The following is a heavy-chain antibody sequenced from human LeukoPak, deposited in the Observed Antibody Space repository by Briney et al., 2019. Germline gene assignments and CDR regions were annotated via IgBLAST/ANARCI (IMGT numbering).Heavy chain of an antibody. CDR3: ARDPSEDIVAYFDY. Sequence: EASVKVSCKASGGTFSSYAISWVRQAPGQGPEWMGRIIPILGIANYAQKFQGRVTITADKSTSTAYMELSSLRSEDTAVYYCARDPSEDIVAYFDYWGQGTLVTVSS. J-gene: IGHJ4*02. CDR1: GGTFSSYA. V-gene: IGHV1-69*04. CDR2: IIPILGIA. D-gene: IGHD5-12*01.